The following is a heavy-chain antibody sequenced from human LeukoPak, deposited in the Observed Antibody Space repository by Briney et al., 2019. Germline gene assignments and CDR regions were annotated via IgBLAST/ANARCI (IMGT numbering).Heavy chain of an antibody. CDR3: ASIGSNSYSWFDY. CDR2: IYYSGRT. CDR1: GGSINSTNYY. Sequence: PSESLSLTCTVSGGSINSTNYYWGWIRQPPGKGLDWFGNIYYSGRTYYNPSLKNRVTISVDTSKNQFPLMLSSVTAADAAVYYCASIGSNSYSWFDYWGQGTQVTVSS. J-gene: IGHJ5*01. D-gene: IGHD1-26*01. V-gene: IGHV4-39*01.